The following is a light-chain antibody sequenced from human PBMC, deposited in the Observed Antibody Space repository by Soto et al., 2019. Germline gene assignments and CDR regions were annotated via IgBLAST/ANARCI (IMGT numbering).Light chain of an antibody. CDR1: TPNIGSNY. V-gene: IGLV1-47*02. CDR2: TDN. CDR3: AAWDDNLRGYWV. J-gene: IGLJ2*01. Sequence: QSVLTRPPSASGTPGQRVTISCSGSTPNIGSNYVYWYQHLPGTAPKLLIYTDNQRPSGVPDRFSGSKSGTSASLAISGLRSEDEADYFCAAWDDNLRGYWVFGGGTKLTVL.